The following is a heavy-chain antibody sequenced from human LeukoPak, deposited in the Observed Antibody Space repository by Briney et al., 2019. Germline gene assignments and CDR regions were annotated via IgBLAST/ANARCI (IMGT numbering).Heavy chain of an antibody. CDR3: AKGLKPTVVTPFWFDP. CDR1: GFTFSSYG. CDR2: ISYDGSNK. D-gene: IGHD4-23*01. J-gene: IGHJ5*02. V-gene: IGHV3-30*18. Sequence: GGSLRLSCAASGFTFSSYGMHWVRQAPGKGLEWVAVISYDGSNKYYADSVKGRFTISRDNSKNTLYLQMNSLRAEDTAVYYCAKGLKPTVVTPFWFDPWGQGTLVTVSS.